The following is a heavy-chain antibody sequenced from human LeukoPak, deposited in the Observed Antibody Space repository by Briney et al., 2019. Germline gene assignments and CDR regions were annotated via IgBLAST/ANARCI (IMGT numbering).Heavy chain of an antibody. Sequence: SETLSLTCTVSGDSISSYSWSWIRQPPGKGLEYIGNILYSGRIDYKPSLQSRATISLDTSNNQFSLTLRSVTAADTAVYYCVSLAAGESGRGSWGQGTLVTVSS. CDR3: VSLAAGESGRGS. J-gene: IGHJ5*02. CDR2: ILYSGRI. CDR1: GDSISSYS. D-gene: IGHD3-10*01. V-gene: IGHV4-59*01.